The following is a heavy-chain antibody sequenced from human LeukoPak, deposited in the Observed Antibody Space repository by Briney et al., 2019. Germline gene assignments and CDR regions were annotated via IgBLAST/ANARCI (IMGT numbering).Heavy chain of an antibody. Sequence: GGSLRLSCAASGHSFSTYAMSWLRQAPGKGLEWVSGISGSGGSTYYADSVKGRFTTSSDNSKNTLYLQMNSLRAEDTAVYYCAKDLNGKFEAFDIWGQGTMVTVSS. CDR2: ISGSGGST. J-gene: IGHJ3*02. V-gene: IGHV3-23*01. CDR3: AKDLNGKFEAFDI. CDR1: GHSFSTYA.